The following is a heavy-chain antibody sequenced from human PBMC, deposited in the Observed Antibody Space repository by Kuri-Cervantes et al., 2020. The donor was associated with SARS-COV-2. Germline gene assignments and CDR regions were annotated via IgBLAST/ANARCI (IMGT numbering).Heavy chain of an antibody. CDR3: AREELGWTALDV. CDR2: IYYSGST. J-gene: IGHJ3*01. Sequence: ESLKISCAVYGGSFSGYYWSWIRQPPGKGLEWIGSIYYSGSTYYNPSLKSRVTISVDTSKNQFSVKLRSVTAADTAVYFCAREELGWTALDVWGQGTMVTVSS. V-gene: IGHV4-34*01. D-gene: IGHD3/OR15-3a*01. CDR1: GGSFSGYY.